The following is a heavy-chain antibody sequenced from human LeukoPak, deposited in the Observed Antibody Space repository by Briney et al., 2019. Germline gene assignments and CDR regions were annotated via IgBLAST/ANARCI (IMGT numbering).Heavy chain of an antibody. J-gene: IGHJ6*04. CDR3: ARDTRDSSSSDV. CDR1: GGSISSGSYY. CDR2: IYTSGST. Sequence: SETLSLTCTVSGGSISSGSYYWSWIRQPAGKGLEWIGRIYTSGSTNYNPSLKSRVTISVDTSKNQFSLKLSSVTAADTAVYYCARDTRDSSSSDVWGKGTTVTVSS. V-gene: IGHV4-61*02. D-gene: IGHD6-13*01.